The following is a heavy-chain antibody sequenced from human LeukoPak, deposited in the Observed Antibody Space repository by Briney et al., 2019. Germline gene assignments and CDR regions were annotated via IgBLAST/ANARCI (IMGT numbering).Heavy chain of an antibody. Sequence: PGGSLRLSCAASGSSLSRFAMNWVRQARGKGREWGSDISGEGYSKFFADSVNGRFPISRDHANNSLYPPMNRLRAEDTAVSYCATQNYDFWSGYNYEYNWFDPWGQGTLVTVSS. D-gene: IGHD3-3*01. V-gene: IGHV3-23*01. CDR1: GSSLSRFA. CDR2: ISGEGYSK. CDR3: ATQNYDFWSGYNYEYNWFDP. J-gene: IGHJ5*02.